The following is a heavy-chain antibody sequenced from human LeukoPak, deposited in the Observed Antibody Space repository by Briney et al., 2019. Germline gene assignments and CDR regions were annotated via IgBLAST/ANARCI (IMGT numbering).Heavy chain of an antibody. CDR3: ARARRDSGYYKVDY. V-gene: IGHV4-34*01. CDR2: INHSGSA. CDR1: GGSLSGSY. Sequence: SSETLSLTCAVYGGSLSGSYWSWIRQPPGKGLEWIGEINHSGSANYNPSLKSRVTLSIDKSKNQFSLNVNSVTAADTAVYYCARARRDSGYYKVDYWGQGTLVTVSS. J-gene: IGHJ4*02. D-gene: IGHD3-3*01.